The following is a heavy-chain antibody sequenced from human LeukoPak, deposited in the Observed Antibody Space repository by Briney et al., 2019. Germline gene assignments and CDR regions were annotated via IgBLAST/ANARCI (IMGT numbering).Heavy chain of an antibody. J-gene: IGHJ4*02. CDR3: ARDITMVRGVSDY. Sequence: GGSLRLSCAASGFTVSGNYMSWVRQAPGKGLEWVSVIYSGADTYYADSVKGRFTISRHSSQNTVFLQMNSLRAEDTAVYYCARDITMVRGVSDYWGQGTLVTVSS. CDR1: GFTVSGNY. CDR2: IYSGADT. V-gene: IGHV3-53*04. D-gene: IGHD3-10*01.